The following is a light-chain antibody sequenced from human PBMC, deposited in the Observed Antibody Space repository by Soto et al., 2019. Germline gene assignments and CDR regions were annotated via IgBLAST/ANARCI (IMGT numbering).Light chain of an antibody. CDR2: GAS. V-gene: IGKV3-15*01. Sequence: EIVMTQSPATLSVSPGERATLSCRASQSVSSSLAWYQQKPGQAPRLLIYGASTRATGIPARFSGSGSGTEFTLTISSLQSEDFAVYYCQQYNNWPLLTFGGGTKVEIK. CDR3: QQYNNWPLLT. CDR1: QSVSSS. J-gene: IGKJ4*01.